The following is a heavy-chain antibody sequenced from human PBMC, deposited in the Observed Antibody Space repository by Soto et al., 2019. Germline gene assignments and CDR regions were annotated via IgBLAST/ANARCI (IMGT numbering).Heavy chain of an antibody. J-gene: IGHJ3*01. D-gene: IGHD6-19*01. CDR2: ISGSGETT. CDR1: KFNFSAYA. CDR3: AKSIAVALSAAFDV. V-gene: IGHV3-23*01. Sequence: EVQLLESGGGLVQPGESLRLSCSASKFNFSAYAMGWVRQAPGKGLEWVSGISGSGETTYYADSVKGHFSISRDNSKSTLFLEMHSLGVADTAIYYCAKSIAVALSAAFDVWGQGTMVTVSS.